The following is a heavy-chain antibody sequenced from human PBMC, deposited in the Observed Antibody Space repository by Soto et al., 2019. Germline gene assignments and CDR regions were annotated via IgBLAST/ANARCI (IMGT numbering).Heavy chain of an antibody. CDR1: GGSFSGYY. CDR3: ARGKTAGFYYYYGMDV. V-gene: IGHV4-34*01. J-gene: IGHJ6*02. D-gene: IGHD6-13*01. Sequence: PSATLSLTCAVYGGSFSGYYWSWIRQPPGKGLEWIGEINHSGSTNYNPSLKSRVTISVDTSKNQFSLKLSSVTAADTAVYYCARGKTAGFYYYYGMDVWGQGTTVTVSS. CDR2: INHSGST.